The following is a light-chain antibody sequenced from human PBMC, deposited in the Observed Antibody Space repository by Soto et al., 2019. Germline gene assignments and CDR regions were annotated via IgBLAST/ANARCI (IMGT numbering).Light chain of an antibody. V-gene: IGLV1-47*01. CDR1: SSNIGSNY. J-gene: IGLJ2*01. CDR3: AAWDDSLSGVV. Sequence: QSVLTQPPSASGTPGQRVNITCSGSSSNIGSNYVYWYPQLPGTAPKLLIYRNNQQPSGVPDRFSGSKSGTSASLAISGLRSEDEADYYCAAWDDSLSGVVFGGGTKLTVL. CDR2: RNN.